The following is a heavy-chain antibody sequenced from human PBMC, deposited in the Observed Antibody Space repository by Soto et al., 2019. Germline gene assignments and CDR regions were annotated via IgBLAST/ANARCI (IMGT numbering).Heavy chain of an antibody. CDR1: GGSISSSSYY. V-gene: IGHV4-39*01. D-gene: IGHD3-10*01. Sequence: QLQLQESGPGLVKPSETLSLTCTVSGGSISSSSYYWGWIRQPPGKGLEWIGSIYYSGSTYYNPSLKSRVTISVDTSKNQFSLKLSSVTAADTAVYYCARLNLVRGVIIGGDFDYWGQGTLVTVSS. CDR2: IYYSGST. J-gene: IGHJ4*02. CDR3: ARLNLVRGVIIGGDFDY.